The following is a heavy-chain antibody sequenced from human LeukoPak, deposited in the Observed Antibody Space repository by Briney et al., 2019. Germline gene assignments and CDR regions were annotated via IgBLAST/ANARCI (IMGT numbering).Heavy chain of an antibody. CDR1: GYTFTSYD. V-gene: IGHV1-8*01. Sequence: GASVNVSCKASGYTFTSYDINWVRQATGQGREWMGWMSHKRGNTGYAQKFQGRVPMTSNTAISTAYMELSSLRSEDTAVYYCVRTPPNWGADYWGQGTLVTVSS. D-gene: IGHD7-27*01. J-gene: IGHJ4*02. CDR3: VRTPPNWGADY. CDR2: MSHKRGNT.